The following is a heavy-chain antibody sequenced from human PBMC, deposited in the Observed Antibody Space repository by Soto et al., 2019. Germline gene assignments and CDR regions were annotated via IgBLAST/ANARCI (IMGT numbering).Heavy chain of an antibody. V-gene: IGHV1-69*01. CDR3: ARLLHAPFPAVPPDY. CDR2: IIPIFGTA. CDR1: GGTFSSYA. J-gene: IGHJ4*02. D-gene: IGHD3-10*01. Sequence: QVQLVQSGAEVKKPGSSVKVSCKASGGTFSSYAISWVRQAPGQGLEWMGGIIPIFGTANYAQKFQGRVTITADESTSTAYTELSSLRSEDTAVYYCARLLHAPFPAVPPDYWGQGTLVTVSS.